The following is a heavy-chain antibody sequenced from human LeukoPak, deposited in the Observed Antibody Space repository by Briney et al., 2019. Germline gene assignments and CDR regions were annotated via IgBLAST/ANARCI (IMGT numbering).Heavy chain of an antibody. CDR1: GFTFSSYA. Sequence: PGGSLRLSCAASGFTFSSYAMHWARQAPGKGLEWVAVISYDGSNKYYADSVKGRFTISRDNSKNTLYLQMNSLRAEDTAVYYCARDQLLWFGEPRGVFDYWGQGTLVTVSS. CDR3: ARDQLLWFGEPRGVFDY. V-gene: IGHV3-30-3*01. CDR2: ISYDGSNK. J-gene: IGHJ4*02. D-gene: IGHD3-10*01.